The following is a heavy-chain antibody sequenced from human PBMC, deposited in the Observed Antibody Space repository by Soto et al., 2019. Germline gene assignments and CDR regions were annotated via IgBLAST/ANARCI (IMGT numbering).Heavy chain of an antibody. CDR3: ARGPRDCSGGSCYRSFDP. CDR2: IYYSGST. Sequence: PSETLSLTCTVSGGSVSSGSYYWSLILQPPWKGLEWIGYIYYSGSTNYNPSLKSRVTISVDTSKNQFSLKLSSVTAADTAVYYCARGPRDCSGGSCYRSFDPWGQGTLVTVYS. CDR1: GGSVSSGSYY. D-gene: IGHD2-15*01. J-gene: IGHJ5*02. V-gene: IGHV4-61*01.